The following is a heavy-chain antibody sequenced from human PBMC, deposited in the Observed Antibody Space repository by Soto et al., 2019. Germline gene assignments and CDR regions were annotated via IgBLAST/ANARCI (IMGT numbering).Heavy chain of an antibody. CDR2: ISYDGSNK. CDR3: AKQRSSGWYAIFPWNAFDL. D-gene: IGHD6-19*01. V-gene: IGHV3-30*18. CDR1: GFTFSSYG. Sequence: QVQLVESGGGVVQPGRSLRLSCAASGFTFSSYGMHWVRQAPGKGLEWVAVISYDGSNKYYADSVKGRFTISRDNSKNTLYLQRNSLRPEDTAVYYCAKQRSSGWYAIFPWNAFDLWGQGTMVTVSS. J-gene: IGHJ3*01.